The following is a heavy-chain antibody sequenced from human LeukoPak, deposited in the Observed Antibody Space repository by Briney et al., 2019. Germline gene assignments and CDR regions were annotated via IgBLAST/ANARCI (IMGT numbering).Heavy chain of an antibody. CDR3: ARGDDLQQRNDALDI. Sequence: GGSLRLSCAASGFTFSSYWMAWVRQAPGAGLEWVANIRQDGGDENSVDSVRGRFTISRDNAKNSLYLQMNNLRDEDTAVYYCARGDDLQQRNDALDIWGQGTMVTVSS. V-gene: IGHV3-7*02. CDR2: IRQDGGDE. J-gene: IGHJ3*02. CDR1: GFTFSSYW. D-gene: IGHD3/OR15-3a*01.